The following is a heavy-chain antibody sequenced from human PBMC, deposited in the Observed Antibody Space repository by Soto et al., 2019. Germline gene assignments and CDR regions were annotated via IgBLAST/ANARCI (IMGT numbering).Heavy chain of an antibody. D-gene: IGHD3-10*01. CDR2: ISRSGDNT. CDR3: ASEYGSGSYGYYYGMDV. Sequence: PGGSLRLSCAASGFTFSNYAMTWVRQAPGKGLEWVSGISRSGDNTYYADSVKGRFAISRDDSKNTVYLQMNSLAADDTAVYYCASEYGSGSYGYYYGMDVWGQGTTVTVSS. J-gene: IGHJ6*02. CDR1: GFTFSNYA. V-gene: IGHV3-23*01.